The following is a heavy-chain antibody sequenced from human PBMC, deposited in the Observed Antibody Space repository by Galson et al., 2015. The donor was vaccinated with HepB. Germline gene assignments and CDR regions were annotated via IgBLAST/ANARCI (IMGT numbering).Heavy chain of an antibody. V-gene: IGHV3-11*06. CDR1: GFTFSDYY. CDR3: ATVADADYGAHTSFDS. D-gene: IGHD4-17*01. Sequence: SLRLSCAASGFTFSDYYMSWIRQAPGKGLEWLSYISGSRTYTNYADSVKGRFTISRDNAKNTLFLEMNSLRAEDTAVYYCATVADADYGAHTSFDSWGQGILVTVSS. CDR2: ISGSRTYT. J-gene: IGHJ4*02.